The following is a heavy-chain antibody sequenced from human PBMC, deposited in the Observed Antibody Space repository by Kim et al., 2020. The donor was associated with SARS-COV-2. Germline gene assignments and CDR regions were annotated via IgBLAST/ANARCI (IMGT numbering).Heavy chain of an antibody. CDR3: ARRLRDVSGYSWYAY. CDR2: INPNSGGGT. V-gene: IGHV1-2*02. CDR1: GYTFTDYY. J-gene: IGHJ4*02. D-gene: IGHD3-22*01. Sequence: ASVKVSCKASGYTFTDYYMHWVRQAPGQGLEWMGWINPNSGGGTNYAQKFQGRVTMTRDTSISTAYMELSRLTSDDTAVYYCARRLRDVSGYSWYAYWGQGTLVTVSS.